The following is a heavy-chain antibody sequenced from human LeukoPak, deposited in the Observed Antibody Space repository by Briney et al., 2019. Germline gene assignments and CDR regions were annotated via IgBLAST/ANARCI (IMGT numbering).Heavy chain of an antibody. D-gene: IGHD3-22*01. J-gene: IGHJ4*02. CDR3: AREWGLESSGYYYAY. V-gene: IGHV1-69*13. Sequence: AASVKVSCKASGGTFSRFTISWVRQAPGQGFEWMGGITPIFGTANFAQKFQGRGSITADESTSTAFMELSSLRSEDTAVYYCAREWGLESSGYYYAYWGQGTLVTVSS. CDR2: ITPIFGTA. CDR1: GGTFSRFT.